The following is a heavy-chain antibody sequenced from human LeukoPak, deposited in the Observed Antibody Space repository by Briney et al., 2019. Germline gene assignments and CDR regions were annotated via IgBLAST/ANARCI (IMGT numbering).Heavy chain of an antibody. V-gene: IGHV4-39*07. J-gene: IGHJ5*02. Sequence: SETLSLTGTVSGGSVTSGIYHWGWIRQSPGKGLEGIGSVYFDGGTHYNPSLQSRVTVSIDTSKNQSSLRLSSVTAADPALYYCARDHYYDGRGRFDPWGQGTLVTVSS. CDR1: GGSVTSGIYH. CDR3: ARDHYYDGRGRFDP. D-gene: IGHD3-16*01. CDR2: VYFDGGT.